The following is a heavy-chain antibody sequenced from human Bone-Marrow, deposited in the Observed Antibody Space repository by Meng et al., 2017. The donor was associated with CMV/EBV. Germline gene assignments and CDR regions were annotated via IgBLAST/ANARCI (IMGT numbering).Heavy chain of an antibody. V-gene: IGHV3-21*01. CDR2: ISSSSSYI. CDR1: GFTFSSYS. Sequence: GESLKISCAASGFTFSSYSMNWVRQAPGKGLEWVSSISSSSSYIYYADSVKGRFTISRDNAKNSLYLQMNSLRAEDTAVYYCAKDTNGNLDYWGQGTLVTVSS. J-gene: IGHJ4*02. CDR3: AKDTNGNLDY. D-gene: IGHD4-23*01.